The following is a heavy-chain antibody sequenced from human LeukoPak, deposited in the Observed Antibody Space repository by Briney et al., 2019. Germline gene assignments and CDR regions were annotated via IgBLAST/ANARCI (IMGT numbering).Heavy chain of an antibody. V-gene: IGHV1-2*02. CDR1: GYTFTGYY. CDR2: INPNSGGT. Sequence: ASVKVSCKASGYTFTGYYMHWVRQAPGQGLEWMGWINPNSGGTNYAQKFQGRVTMTRDTSISTAYMELSRLRSDDTAVYYCAKGFYSSSTPLSPYYYYYMDVWGKGTTVTVSS. CDR3: AKGFYSSSTPLSPYYYYYMDV. D-gene: IGHD6-6*01. J-gene: IGHJ6*03.